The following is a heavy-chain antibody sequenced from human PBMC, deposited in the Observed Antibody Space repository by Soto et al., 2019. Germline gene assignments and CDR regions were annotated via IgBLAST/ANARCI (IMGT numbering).Heavy chain of an antibody. D-gene: IGHD3-10*01. CDR3: AKGRGGSGSLTPRVDF. Sequence: EVQQLESGGGLVQPGGSLRLSCAASGFTFNNYAMTWIRQAPGKGLEWVSAISGGGDTTSYADSVKGRFTVSRDGSKNTLYLQMSSLRAEDTALYYCAKGRGGSGSLTPRVDFWGQGTLVTVSS. CDR1: GFTFNNYA. V-gene: IGHV3-23*01. J-gene: IGHJ4*02. CDR2: ISGGGDTT.